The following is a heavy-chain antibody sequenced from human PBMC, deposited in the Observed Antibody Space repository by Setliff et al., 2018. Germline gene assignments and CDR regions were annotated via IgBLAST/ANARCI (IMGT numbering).Heavy chain of an antibody. CDR3: ARDQDYYGMDV. Sequence: LRLSCAASGFTFSSYAMHWVRQAPGKGLEWVAVISYDGSNKYYADSVKGRFTISRDNSKNTLYLQMNSLRAEDTAVYYCARDQDYYGMDVWGQGTTVTV. CDR2: ISYDGSNK. CDR1: GFTFSSYA. J-gene: IGHJ6*02. V-gene: IGHV3-30-3*01.